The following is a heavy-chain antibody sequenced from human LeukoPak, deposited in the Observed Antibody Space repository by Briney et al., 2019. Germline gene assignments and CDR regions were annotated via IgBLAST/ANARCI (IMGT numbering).Heavy chain of an antibody. CDR1: GFTFSSYG. J-gene: IGHJ6*03. Sequence: GGSLRLSCAASGFTFSSYGMSWVRQAPGKGLEWVSAVSSSGGTTYYADSVKGRFTISRDNSKNALSLQMNSLRAEDTAIYYCAKNGDRGAYCSGGSCYPYYYYYMDVWGKGTTVTISS. D-gene: IGHD2-15*01. CDR2: VSSSGGTT. CDR3: AKNGDRGAYCSGGSCYPYYYYYMDV. V-gene: IGHV3-23*01.